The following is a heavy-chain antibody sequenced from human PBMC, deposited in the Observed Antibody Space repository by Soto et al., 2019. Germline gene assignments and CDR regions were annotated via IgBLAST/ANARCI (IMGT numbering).Heavy chain of an antibody. CDR1: GGSFSGYY. J-gene: IGHJ4*02. CDR3: ARSGSGSYSFDY. V-gene: IGHV4-34*01. D-gene: IGHD3-10*01. Sequence: SETLSLTCAVYGGSFSGYYWSWIRQPPGKGLEWIGEINHSGSTNYNPSLKSRVTISVDMSKNQFSLKLSSVTAADTAVSYCARSGSGSYSFDYWGQGTLVTVSS. CDR2: INHSGST.